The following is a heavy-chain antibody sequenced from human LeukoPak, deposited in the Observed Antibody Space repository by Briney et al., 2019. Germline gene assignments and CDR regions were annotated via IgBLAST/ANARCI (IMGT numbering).Heavy chain of an antibody. CDR3: ASRVSGVVSIDY. Sequence: GGSLRLSCAASEFTFSNYALHWVRQAPGKGLEWVSTTTGRGDNTHYADSVEGRFTISRDNTKNTLYLQMNNLRVEDTAVYYCASRVSGVVSIDYWGQGTLVTVSS. CDR2: TTGRGDNT. J-gene: IGHJ4*02. V-gene: IGHV3-23*01. D-gene: IGHD3-3*01. CDR1: EFTFSNYA.